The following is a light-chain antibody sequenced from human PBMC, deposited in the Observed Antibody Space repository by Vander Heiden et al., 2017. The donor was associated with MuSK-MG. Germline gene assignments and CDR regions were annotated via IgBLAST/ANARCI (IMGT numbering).Light chain of an antibody. V-gene: IGKV4-1*01. CDR3: LQYFSFPYT. CDR2: WAS. CDR1: KNY. J-gene: IGKJ2*01. Sequence: DIVMTQSPDSLAVSLGERATINNKNYLAWYQQKPGQPPKLFIYWASTQESGVPDRFAGSGSGTDFTLTISSLQAEDVAVYYCLQYFSFPYTLGQGTNLEI.